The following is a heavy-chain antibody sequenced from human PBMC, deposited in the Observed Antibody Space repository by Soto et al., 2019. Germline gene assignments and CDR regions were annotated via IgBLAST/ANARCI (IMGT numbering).Heavy chain of an antibody. Sequence: LSLTCPVSGGSISSGGYYWSWIRQHPGKGLEWIGYIYYSGSTYYNPSLKSRVTISVDTSKNQFSLKLSSVTAADTAVYYCARDQGSGGIPYFDYWGQGTLVTVS. D-gene: IGHD2-15*01. CDR1: GGSISSGGYY. CDR3: ARDQGSGGIPYFDY. J-gene: IGHJ4*02. CDR2: IYYSGST. V-gene: IGHV4-31*03.